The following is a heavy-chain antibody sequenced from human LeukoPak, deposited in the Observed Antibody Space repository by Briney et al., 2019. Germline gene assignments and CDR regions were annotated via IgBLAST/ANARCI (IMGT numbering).Heavy chain of an antibody. D-gene: IGHD3-22*01. CDR3: ARATITMMVGVPADAFDI. Sequence: SETPSLTCTVSGGSIRSGDYYWSWIRQPPGTGLEWIGYIYYSGNTYYNPSLKSRVTISVDTSKKQFFLKLSSVTAADTAVYYCARATITMMVGVPADAFDIWGQGTMVTVSS. CDR2: IYYSGNT. CDR1: GGSIRSGDYY. V-gene: IGHV4-30-4*08. J-gene: IGHJ3*02.